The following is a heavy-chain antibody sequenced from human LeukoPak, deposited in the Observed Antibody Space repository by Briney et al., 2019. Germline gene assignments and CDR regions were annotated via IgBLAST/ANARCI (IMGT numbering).Heavy chain of an antibody. Sequence: SETLSLTCTVSGGXISSSSYYWGWIRQPPGKGLEWIGSIYYSGNTYYNPSLKSRVTISVDTSKNQFSLKLSSVTAADTAVYYCARLFSSSWYRGAFDLWGQGTMVTVSS. J-gene: IGHJ3*01. D-gene: IGHD6-13*01. CDR3: ARLFSSSWYRGAFDL. V-gene: IGHV4-39*01. CDR1: GGXISSSSYY. CDR2: IYYSGNT.